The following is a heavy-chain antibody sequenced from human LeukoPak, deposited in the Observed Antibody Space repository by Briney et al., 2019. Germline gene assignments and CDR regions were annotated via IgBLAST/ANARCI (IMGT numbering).Heavy chain of an antibody. CDR3: ASATVQLGSRYYNVFDP. V-gene: IGHV3-7*03. J-gene: IGHJ5*02. Sequence: GGSLRLSCAASGFTFSTYYMTWVRQAPGKGLEWVANINQDGSAKDYGDSVKGRFTVSRDNAQNSLFLQMDSLRVDDAAVYYCASATVQLGSRYYNVFDPWGQGTLVTVSS. CDR2: INQDGSAK. D-gene: IGHD3-3*01. CDR1: GFTFSTYY.